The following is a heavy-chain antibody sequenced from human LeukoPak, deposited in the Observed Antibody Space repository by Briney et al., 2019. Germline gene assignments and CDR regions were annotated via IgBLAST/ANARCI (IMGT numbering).Heavy chain of an antibody. Sequence: GASVKVSCKVSGYSLIEEAMHWVRQAPGKGLEWVGSFDPEDGEDGETHYAQKFQGRVTMTEDASTDTAYMELTRLSSEDTALYYCAMTDRYAGRPFDYWGQGTLVTVSS. J-gene: IGHJ4*02. D-gene: IGHD3-9*01. CDR2: FDPEDGEDGET. CDR1: GYSLIEEA. V-gene: IGHV1-24*01. CDR3: AMTDRYAGRPFDY.